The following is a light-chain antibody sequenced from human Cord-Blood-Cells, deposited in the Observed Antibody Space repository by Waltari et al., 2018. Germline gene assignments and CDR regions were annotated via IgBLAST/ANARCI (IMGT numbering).Light chain of an antibody. CDR2: DVS. CDR1: SCGVCWYNN. Sequence: ALTQPASVSWAPGQSISISWSGTSCGVCWYNNVSWYQQHPGKSPKLSIYDVSKRPSGVSNRFSGSKSGNTASLTISGLQAEDESDYYCSSYTSSSTVVFGGGTKLTVL. V-gene: IGLV2-14*01. J-gene: IGLJ2*01. CDR3: SSYTSSSTVV.